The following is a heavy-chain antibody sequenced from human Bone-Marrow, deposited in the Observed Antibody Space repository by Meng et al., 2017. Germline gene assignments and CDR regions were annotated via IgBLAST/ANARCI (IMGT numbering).Heavy chain of an antibody. CDR2: ISGSGGST. J-gene: IGHJ4*02. CDR3: AKDPGIAVAGGH. V-gene: IGHV3-23*01. D-gene: IGHD6-19*01. CDR1: GFTFSSYA. Sequence: GESLKISCVASGFTFSSYAMSWVRQAPGKGLEWVSAISGSGGSTYYADSVKGRFTISRDNSKNTLYLQMNSLRAEDTAVYYCAKDPGIAVAGGHWGQGTLVTVSS.